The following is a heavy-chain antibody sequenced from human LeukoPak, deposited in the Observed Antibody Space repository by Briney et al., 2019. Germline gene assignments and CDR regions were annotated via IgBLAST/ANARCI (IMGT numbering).Heavy chain of an antibody. V-gene: IGHV4-61*01. CDR2: IYYSGST. D-gene: IGHD2-21*02. CDR3: ARETAASDAFDI. CDR1: GGSVSSGSFY. Sequence: SETLSLTCTVSGGSVSSGSFYWSWIRQPPGKGLDWIGYIYYSGSTNYNPSLKSRVTISVDTSKNQFSLKVTSVTAADTAVYYCARETAASDAFDIWGQGTMVTVSS. J-gene: IGHJ3*02.